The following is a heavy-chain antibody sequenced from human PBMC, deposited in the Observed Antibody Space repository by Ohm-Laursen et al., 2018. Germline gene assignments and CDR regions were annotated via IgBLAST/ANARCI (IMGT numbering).Heavy chain of an antibody. Sequence: SLRLSCAASGFTFSSYGMHWVRQAPGKGLEWVAVISYDGSNKYYADSVKGRFTISRDNSKNTLYLQMNSLKIEDTAVYYCTTGRQIWGQGTMVTVSS. CDR3: TTGRQI. CDR1: GFTFSSYG. CDR2: ISYDGSNK. V-gene: IGHV3-30*03. J-gene: IGHJ3*02.